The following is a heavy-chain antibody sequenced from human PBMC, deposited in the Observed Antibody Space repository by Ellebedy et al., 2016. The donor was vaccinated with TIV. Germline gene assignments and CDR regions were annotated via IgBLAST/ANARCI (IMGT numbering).Heavy chain of an antibody. D-gene: IGHD6-19*01. V-gene: IGHV3-21*01. CDR2: ISSSSSYI. Sequence: GGSLRLSCAASGFTFSTYSMNWVRQAPGKGLEWVSSISSSSSYIYYADSVKGRFTISRDNAKNSLYLQMNSLRAEDTAVYYCASRYSSGWYPAGFDYWGQGTLVTVSS. J-gene: IGHJ4*02. CDR1: GFTFSTYS. CDR3: ASRYSSGWYPAGFDY.